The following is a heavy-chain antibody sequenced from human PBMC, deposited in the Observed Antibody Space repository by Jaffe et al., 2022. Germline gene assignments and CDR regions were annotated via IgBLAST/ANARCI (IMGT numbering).Heavy chain of an antibody. V-gene: IGHV1-2*02. J-gene: IGHJ3*02. CDR2: INPNSGGT. Sequence: QVQLVQSGAEVKKPGASVKVSCKASGYTFTGYYMHWVRQAPGQGLEWMGWINPNSGGTNYAQKFQGRVTMTRDTSISTAYMELSRLRSDDTAVYYCARDNGGDYYDSSGYYYPNAFDIWGQGTMVTVSS. D-gene: IGHD3-22*01. CDR3: ARDNGGDYYDSSGYYYPNAFDI. CDR1: GYTFTGYY.